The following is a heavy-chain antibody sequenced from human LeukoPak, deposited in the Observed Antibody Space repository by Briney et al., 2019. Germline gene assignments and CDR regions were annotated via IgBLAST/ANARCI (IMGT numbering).Heavy chain of an antibody. V-gene: IGHV3-9*01. Sequence: PGVSLRLSCAASGFTFDDYAMHWVRQAPGKGLEWVSGISWNSGSIGYADSVKGRFTISRDNAKNSLYLQMNSLRAEDTALYYCAREGCSSTSYTRDCAFDIWGQGTMVTVSS. CDR3: AREGCSSTSYTRDCAFDI. D-gene: IGHD2-2*01. J-gene: IGHJ3*02. CDR1: GFTFDDYA. CDR2: ISWNSGSI.